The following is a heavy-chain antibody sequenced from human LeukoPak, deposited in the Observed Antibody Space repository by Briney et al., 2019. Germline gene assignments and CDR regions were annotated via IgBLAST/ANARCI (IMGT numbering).Heavy chain of an antibody. J-gene: IGHJ4*02. CDR2: IYTGGST. Sequence: PGGSLRLSCAASGFTVSTNYMSWVRQAPGKGLEWVSVIYTGGSTYYADSVKGRFTLSRDNSKNTLYLQVKSLRAEDTAVYYCASHYDYGGSLDYWGQGTLVTVSS. V-gene: IGHV3-53*01. CDR1: GFTVSTNY. D-gene: IGHD4-23*01. CDR3: ASHYDYGGSLDY.